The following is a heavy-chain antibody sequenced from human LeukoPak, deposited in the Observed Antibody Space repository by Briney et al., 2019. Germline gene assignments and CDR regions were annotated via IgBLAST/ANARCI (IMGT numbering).Heavy chain of an antibody. D-gene: IGHD2-2*01. CDR2: ISSSADNT. CDR3: AKLPTWSTHYSIDY. V-gene: IGHV3-23*01. J-gene: IGHJ4*02. CDR1: GFTFSIYA. Sequence: EGSLRLSCAASGFTFSIYAMSWARQAPGKGLECVSSISSSADNTYHADSVKGRFTISRDNSKNTLYLQMNSLRAEDTALYYCAKLPTWSTHYSIDYRGQGTLVTVSS.